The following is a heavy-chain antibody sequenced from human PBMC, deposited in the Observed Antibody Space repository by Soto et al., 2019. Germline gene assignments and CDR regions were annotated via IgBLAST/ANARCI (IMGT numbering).Heavy chain of an antibody. D-gene: IGHD6-19*01. CDR2: IYYSGST. Sequence: QLQLQESGPGLVKPSETLSLTCTVSGGSISSSSYYWGWIRQPPGKGLEWIGRIYYSGSTYYNPSLRSRVTISVDTSKNQYSLKLSSVTAADTAVYYCARHAISVAVAVNNWFDPWGQGTLVTVSS. V-gene: IGHV4-39*01. J-gene: IGHJ5*02. CDR1: GGSISSSSYY. CDR3: ARHAISVAVAVNNWFDP.